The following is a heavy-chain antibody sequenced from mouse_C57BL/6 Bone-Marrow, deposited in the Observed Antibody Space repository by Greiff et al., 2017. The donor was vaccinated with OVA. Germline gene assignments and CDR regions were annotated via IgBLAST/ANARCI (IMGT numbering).Heavy chain of an antibody. J-gene: IGHJ3*01. V-gene: IGHV5-12*01. Sequence: EVKLVESGGGLVQPGGSLTLSCAASGFTFSDYYMYWVRQTPEKRLEWVAYISNGGGSTYYPDTVKGRFTISRDNAKNTLYLQMSRLKSEDTAMYYCARYPGAYWGQGTLVTVSA. CDR1: GFTFSDYY. CDR3: ARYPGAY. CDR2: ISNGGGST.